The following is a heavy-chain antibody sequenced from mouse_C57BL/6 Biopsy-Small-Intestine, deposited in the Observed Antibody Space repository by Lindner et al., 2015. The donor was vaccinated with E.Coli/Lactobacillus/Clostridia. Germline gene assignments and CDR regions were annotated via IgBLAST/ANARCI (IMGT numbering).Heavy chain of an antibody. CDR1: GFTFNDYN. J-gene: IGHJ3*01. V-gene: IGHV1-18*01. CDR3: ARRGH. Sequence: VQLQESGPELVKPGTSVKITCKTSGFTFNDYNMDWMKQSHGKSLEWIGYINPDNGDTLYNQKFKGKATLTVDKSSSTAYMELLSLTSEDTAIYFCARRGHWGQGTLVTVS. CDR2: INPDNGDT.